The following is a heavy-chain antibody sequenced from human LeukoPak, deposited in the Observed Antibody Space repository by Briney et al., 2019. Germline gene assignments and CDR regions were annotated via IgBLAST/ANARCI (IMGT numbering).Heavy chain of an antibody. Sequence: PGGSLRLSCATSGFTFSVYSINWVRQAPGKGLEWVSSISRSGTLIYYADSVKGRFTISRDNAKNSLYLQMNGLRAEDMAVYYCARLRNVGGNPHPFNVWGQGTTVTVSS. CDR1: GFTFSVYS. J-gene: IGHJ3*01. CDR2: ISRSGTLI. D-gene: IGHD4-23*01. CDR3: ARLRNVGGNPHPFNV. V-gene: IGHV3-21*01.